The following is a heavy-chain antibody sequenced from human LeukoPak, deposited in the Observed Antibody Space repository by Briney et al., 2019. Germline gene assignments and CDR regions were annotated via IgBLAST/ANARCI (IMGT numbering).Heavy chain of an antibody. Sequence: PSETLSLTCTVSGYSISSGYYWGWIRQPPGKGLEWIGSVYHGGSTYYNPSLKSRVTISVDTSKNQFSLKLSSVTAADTAVYYCARALYYYDSSGLLYYFDYWGQGTLVTVSS. CDR3: ARALYYYDSSGLLYYFDY. D-gene: IGHD3-22*01. V-gene: IGHV4-38-2*02. CDR2: VYHGGST. CDR1: GYSISSGYY. J-gene: IGHJ4*02.